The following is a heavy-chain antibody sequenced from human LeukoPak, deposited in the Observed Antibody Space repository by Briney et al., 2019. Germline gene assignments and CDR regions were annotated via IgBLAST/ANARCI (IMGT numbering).Heavy chain of an antibody. J-gene: IGHJ4*02. Sequence: GGSLRLSCAASGFTFSSYGMHWVRQAPGKGLEWVAVISYDGSNKYYADSVKGRFTISRDNSKNTLYLQMNSLRAEDTAVYYCAKDHGYGDYMGYWGQGTLVPSPQ. V-gene: IGHV3-30*18. D-gene: IGHD4-17*01. CDR1: GFTFSSYG. CDR2: ISYDGSNK. CDR3: AKDHGYGDYMGY.